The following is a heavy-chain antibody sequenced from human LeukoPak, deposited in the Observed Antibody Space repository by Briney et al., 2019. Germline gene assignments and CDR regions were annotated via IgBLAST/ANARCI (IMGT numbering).Heavy chain of an antibody. CDR2: ISESGGTT. CDR1: GGSISSSGAY. Sequence: ETLSLTCTVSGGSISSSGAYWGWIRQPPGKGLEWVSGISESGGTTYYADSVKGRFTISRDNSKNTLSLQMNSLRAEDTAVYYCAKDPSVSWYWYFQHWGQGTLVTVSS. D-gene: IGHD2-15*01. J-gene: IGHJ1*01. V-gene: IGHV3-23*01. CDR3: AKDPSVSWYWYFQH.